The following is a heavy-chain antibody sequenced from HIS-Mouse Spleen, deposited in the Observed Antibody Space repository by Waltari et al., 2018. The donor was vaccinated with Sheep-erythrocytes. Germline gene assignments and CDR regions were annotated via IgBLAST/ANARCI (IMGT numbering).Heavy chain of an antibody. CDR2: INHSGST. CDR1: GGSFSGYY. D-gene: IGHD6-19*01. CDR3: ALSVDLAGAFDI. J-gene: IGHJ3*02. V-gene: IGHV4-34*01. Sequence: QVQLQQWGAGLLKPSETLSLTCAVYGGSFSGYYWSWIRAPPGKGVEWIGEINHSGSTTSKPSLKSRVTICVHPSKNQFSLKLSSVTAADTAVYYCALSVDLAGAFDIWGQGTMVTVSS.